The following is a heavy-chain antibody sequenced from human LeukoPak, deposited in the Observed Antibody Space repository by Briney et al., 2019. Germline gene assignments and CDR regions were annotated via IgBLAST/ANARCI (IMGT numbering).Heavy chain of an antibody. CDR3: AKDITASTPNAFDI. Sequence: GGSLRLSCAASGFTFSSYGMHWVRQAPGKGLEWVAFIRYDGSNKYYGDSVKGRFTISRDNSKNTLYLQMNSLRAEDTAVYYCAKDITASTPNAFDIWGLGTMVTVSS. V-gene: IGHV3-30*02. CDR2: IRYDGSNK. J-gene: IGHJ3*02. CDR1: GFTFSSYG. D-gene: IGHD2-15*01.